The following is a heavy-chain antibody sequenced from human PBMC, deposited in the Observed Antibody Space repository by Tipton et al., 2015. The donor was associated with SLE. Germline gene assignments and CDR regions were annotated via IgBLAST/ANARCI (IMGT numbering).Heavy chain of an antibody. J-gene: IGHJ4*02. Sequence: SLRLSCAASGFTFSNAWMSWVRQAPGKGLEWVSSIGGGDGRTYYADSLKGRFTISRDNSKNTLYLEMNSLRAEDTAVYYCAKEYYGGRGVDFDYWGQGTLVTVSS. CDR2: IGGGDGRT. V-gene: IGHV3-23*01. CDR1: GFTFSNAW. CDR3: AKEYYGGRGVDFDY. D-gene: IGHD3-10*01.